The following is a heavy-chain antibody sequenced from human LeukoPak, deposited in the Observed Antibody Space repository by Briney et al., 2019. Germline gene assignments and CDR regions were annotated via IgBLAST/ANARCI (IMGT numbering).Heavy chain of an antibody. CDR2: ISSSSSYI. V-gene: IGHV3-21*04. J-gene: IGHJ4*02. D-gene: IGHD3-3*01. CDR3: ARDPGFLGPDYFDY. Sequence: PGGSLRLSCAASGFTFSSYSMNWVRQAPGKGLEWVSSISSSSSYIYYADSVKGRFTISRDNAKNSLYLQMNSLRAEDTAVYYCARDPGFLGPDYFDYWGQGTLVTVSS. CDR1: GFTFSSYS.